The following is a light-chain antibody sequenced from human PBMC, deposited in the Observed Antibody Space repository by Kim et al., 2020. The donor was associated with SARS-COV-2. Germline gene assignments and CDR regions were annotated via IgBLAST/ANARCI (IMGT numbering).Light chain of an antibody. Sequence: SYELTQPRSVSVAPGKTARVTCGGDNIENKAVNWYQQRPGQAPVVVIYYDTVRPSGIPDRFSGSNSGNTAALTISRVEAGDEADYYCQVWDSDNDWVFGGGTKLTVL. CDR3: QVWDSDNDWV. J-gene: IGLJ3*02. CDR1: NIENKA. V-gene: IGLV3-21*04. CDR2: YDT.